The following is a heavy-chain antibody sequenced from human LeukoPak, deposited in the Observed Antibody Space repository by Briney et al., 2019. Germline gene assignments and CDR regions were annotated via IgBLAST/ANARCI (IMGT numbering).Heavy chain of an antibody. J-gene: IGHJ4*02. D-gene: IGHD2-2*01. Sequence: PGGSLRLSWAASGFTFTIYAVSWVRQAPGKGLEWVSAISGSGGSTYYADSVKGRCTIARDHSKNTLYLQMNRLKAEDTAVYYCAKKGDIVVVPAALIDYWGQGTLVTVCS. CDR1: GFTFTIYA. CDR2: ISGSGGST. V-gene: IGHV3-23*01. CDR3: AKKGDIVVVPAALIDY.